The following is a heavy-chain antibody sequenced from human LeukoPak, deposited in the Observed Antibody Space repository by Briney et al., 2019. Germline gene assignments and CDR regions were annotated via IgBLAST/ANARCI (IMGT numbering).Heavy chain of an antibody. CDR1: GFTFSNYL. V-gene: IGHV3-74*03. J-gene: IGHJ4*02. CDR3: ARDKKSGESSEIDY. Sequence: PGGSLRLSCAASGFTFSNYLVHWVRQAPGKGLVWVSRINRDGRTTKYADSVKGRFTVSRDNAKNALNLQMNSLRAEDTAVYYCARDKKSGESSEIDYWGQGTLVTVSS. D-gene: IGHD3-10*01. CDR2: INRDGRTT.